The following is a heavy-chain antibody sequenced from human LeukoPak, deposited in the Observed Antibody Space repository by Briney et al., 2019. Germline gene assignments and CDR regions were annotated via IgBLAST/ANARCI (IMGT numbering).Heavy chain of an antibody. D-gene: IGHD3-9*01. Sequence: SETLSLTCTVSGGSFSSYYWSWIRQPPGKGLEWIASIYHSGKSYYNPSLESRVTISVDTSKKQFSLKLSSVTAADTAVYHCARTYYDPLTGYYSGGGPFDSWGQGTLVTVSS. CDR2: IYHSGKS. CDR1: GGSFSSYY. V-gene: IGHV4-59*08. J-gene: IGHJ4*02. CDR3: ARTYYDPLTGYYSGGGPFDS.